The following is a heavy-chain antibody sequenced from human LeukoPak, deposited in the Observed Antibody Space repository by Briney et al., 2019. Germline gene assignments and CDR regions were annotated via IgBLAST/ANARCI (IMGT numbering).Heavy chain of an antibody. D-gene: IGHD6-13*01. J-gene: IGHJ4*02. Sequence: GGSLRLSCAASGFTVSSNYMSWVRQAPGKGLEWVSVIYSGGSTYYADSVKGRFTISRDNSKNTLYLQMNSLRAEDTAVYYCARERGYSSSWYPYYWGQGTLVTVSS. CDR3: ARERGYSSSWYPYY. V-gene: IGHV3-53*01. CDR1: GFTVSSNY. CDR2: IYSGGST.